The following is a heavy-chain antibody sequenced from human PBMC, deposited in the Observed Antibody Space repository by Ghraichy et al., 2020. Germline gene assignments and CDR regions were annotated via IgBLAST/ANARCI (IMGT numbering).Heavy chain of an antibody. Sequence: ASVKVSCKASGYTLNNIGFSWVRQAPGQGLEWMGWSSGHNDNTKYAEKFQGRVTVTTDTSTSTAYMELRSLRSDDTAVYYCAREYCGGGRCYGGDYWGQGTLATVAS. CDR3: AREYCGGGRCYGGDY. CDR2: SSGHNDNT. V-gene: IGHV1-18*04. J-gene: IGHJ4*02. CDR1: GYTLNNIG. D-gene: IGHD2-15*01.